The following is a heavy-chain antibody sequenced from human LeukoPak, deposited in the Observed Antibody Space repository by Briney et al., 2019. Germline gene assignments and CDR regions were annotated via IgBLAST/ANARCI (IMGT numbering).Heavy chain of an antibody. V-gene: IGHV4-34*01. J-gene: IGHJ4*02. D-gene: IGHD6-13*01. Sequence: SETLSLTCAVYGGSFSGYYWSWIRQPPGKGLEWIGEINHSESTNYNPSLKSRVTISVDTSKNQFSLKLSSVTAADTAVYYCARGGNSSRYDYWGQGTLVTVSS. CDR2: INHSEST. CDR3: ARGGNSSRYDY. CDR1: GGSFSGYY.